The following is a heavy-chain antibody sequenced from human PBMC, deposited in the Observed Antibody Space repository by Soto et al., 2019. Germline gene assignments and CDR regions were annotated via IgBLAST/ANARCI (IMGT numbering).Heavy chain of an antibody. V-gene: IGHV1-69*13. J-gene: IGHJ5*02. CDR3: ARDWGHSGSYVWFVP. CDR2: IIPIFGTA. D-gene: IGHD1-26*01. Sequence: GASVKVSCKASGVTFSSYAISWVRQALGQGLEWMGGIIPIFGTANYAQKFQGRVTITADESTSTAYMELSSLRSEDTAVYYCARDWGHSGSYVWFVPWGQGTLVTVSS. CDR1: GVTFSSYA.